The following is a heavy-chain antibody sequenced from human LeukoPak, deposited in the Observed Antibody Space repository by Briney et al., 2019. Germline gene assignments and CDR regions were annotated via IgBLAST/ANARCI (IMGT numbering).Heavy chain of an antibody. D-gene: IGHD6-13*01. CDR1: GFTFSSYA. CDR2: ISGSGVNT. V-gene: IGHV3-23*01. Sequence: PGGSLRLSCAAPGFTFSSYAMTWVRQAPGKGLEWVSAISGSGVNTYYADSVKGRFTISRDNSNRTVYLQMNSLRAEDTAVFYCARSRYSKSWLFDYWGQGTLVTVSS. J-gene: IGHJ4*02. CDR3: ARSRYSKSWLFDY.